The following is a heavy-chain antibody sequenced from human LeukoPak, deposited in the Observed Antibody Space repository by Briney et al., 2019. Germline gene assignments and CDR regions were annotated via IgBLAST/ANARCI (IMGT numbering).Heavy chain of an antibody. V-gene: IGHV4-31*03. Sequence: SETLALTCTVSGGSISSGGYYWSWILQHPGKGLEWIGDIYYSGSTYYNPSLKSRVTISVDTSKNQFSLKLSSVTAADTAVYYSARTAYDILTGKSGSFDYWGQGTLVTVSS. CDR1: GGSISSGGYY. D-gene: IGHD3-9*01. J-gene: IGHJ4*02. CDR3: ARTAYDILTGKSGSFDY. CDR2: IYYSGST.